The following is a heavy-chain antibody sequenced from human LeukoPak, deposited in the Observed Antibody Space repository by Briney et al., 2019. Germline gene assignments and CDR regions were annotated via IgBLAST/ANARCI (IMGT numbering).Heavy chain of an antibody. CDR1: GFTVSSNY. V-gene: IGHV3-53*01. CDR2: IYSGGST. CDR3: AREVCLDY. Sequence: AGGSLRLSCAASGFTVSSNYMSWVRQAPGKGLEWVSVIYSGGSTYCADSVKGRFTISRDNSKNTMYLQMSSLRAEDTAVYYCAREVCLDYWGQGTLVTVSS. J-gene: IGHJ4*02. D-gene: IGHD3-10*02.